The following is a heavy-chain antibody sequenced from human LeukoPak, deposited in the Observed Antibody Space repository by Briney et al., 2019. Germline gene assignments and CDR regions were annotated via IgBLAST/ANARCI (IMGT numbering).Heavy chain of an antibody. CDR2: INSDGSST. CDR3: ARERGYSGSYSGFDY. Sequence: GGSLRLSCAASGFTFSSYCMHWVRQAPGKGLVWVSRINSDGSSTSYADSVKGRFTISRDNAKNTLYLQMNSLRAEDTAVYYCARERGYSGSYSGFDYWGQGTLVTVSS. D-gene: IGHD1-26*01. V-gene: IGHV3-74*01. J-gene: IGHJ4*02. CDR1: GFTFSSYC.